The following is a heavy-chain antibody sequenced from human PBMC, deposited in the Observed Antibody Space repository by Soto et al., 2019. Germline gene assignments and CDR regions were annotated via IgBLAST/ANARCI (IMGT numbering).Heavy chain of an antibody. CDR2: IYYSGST. D-gene: IGHD3-10*01. Sequence: SETLSLTCTVSGGSISSGGYYWSWIRQHPGKGLEWIGYIYYSGSTYYNPSLKSRVTISVDTSKNQFSLKLSSVTAAGTAVYYCARENKFLWFGELSEPNYYYYYYMDVWGKGTTVTVSS. J-gene: IGHJ6*03. V-gene: IGHV4-31*03. CDR3: ARENKFLWFGELSEPNYYYYYYMDV. CDR1: GGSISSGGYY.